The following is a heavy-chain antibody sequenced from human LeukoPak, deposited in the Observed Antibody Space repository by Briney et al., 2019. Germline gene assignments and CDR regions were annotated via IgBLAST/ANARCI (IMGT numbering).Heavy chain of an antibody. Sequence: PGGSLRLSCAASGFTVSSNYMSWVRQAPGKGLEWVSVIYSGGSTYYADSVKGRFTISRDNSKNTLYLQMNSLRAEDTAVYYCAIPSSSSHGFDYWGQGTLVTVSS. CDR2: IYSGGST. D-gene: IGHD6-13*01. V-gene: IGHV3-53*01. J-gene: IGHJ4*02. CDR3: AIPSSSSHGFDY. CDR1: GFTVSSNY.